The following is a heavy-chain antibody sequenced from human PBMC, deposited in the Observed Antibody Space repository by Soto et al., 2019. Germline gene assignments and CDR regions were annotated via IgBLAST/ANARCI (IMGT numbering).Heavy chain of an antibody. V-gene: IGHV3-7*05. Sequence: VHLVESGGGLGQPGGSLRLSCAASGFTFSSYWMSWVRQAPGKGLEWVANIKQDGSEKYYVDSVKGRFTVSRDNPKNSLYLQLNSLRAEDTAVYYCARDLISATGFDYWGQGTLVTVSS. J-gene: IGHJ4*02. CDR2: IKQDGSEK. CDR1: GFTFSSYW. D-gene: IGHD2-15*01. CDR3: ARDLISATGFDY.